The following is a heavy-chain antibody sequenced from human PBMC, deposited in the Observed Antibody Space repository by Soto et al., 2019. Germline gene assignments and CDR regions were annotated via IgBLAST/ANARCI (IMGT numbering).Heavy chain of an antibody. CDR1: GFTFSDSF. CDR3: AGEQGPNDMAV. V-gene: IGHV3-11*01. J-gene: IGHJ6*03. Sequence: QVQLVESGGGLVKPGGSLRLSCAASGFTFSDSFMSWSRQTPGKGLEWLSYISGRDGNIYYADSVRGRCTIYRDNAQNSVYTQMNSLRAEDTAVDYCAGEQGPNDMAVWGKGTKVTVS. CDR2: ISGRDGNI.